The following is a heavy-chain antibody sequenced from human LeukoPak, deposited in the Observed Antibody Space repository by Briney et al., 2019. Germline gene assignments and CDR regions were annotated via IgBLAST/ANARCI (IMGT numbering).Heavy chain of an antibody. V-gene: IGHV3-30*01. CDR2: ISYDGSNK. D-gene: IGHD2-2*02. CDR1: GFTFSSYA. J-gene: IGHJ6*03. CDR3: ARGTVAGYCSSTSCYTGGYYYYYYYMDV. Sequence: GGSLRLSCAASGFTFSSYAMHWVRQAPGKGVEWVAVISYDGSNKYYADSVKGRFTISRDNSKNTLYLQMNSLRAEDTAVYYCARGTVAGYCSSTSCYTGGYYYYYYYMDVWGKGTTVTVSS.